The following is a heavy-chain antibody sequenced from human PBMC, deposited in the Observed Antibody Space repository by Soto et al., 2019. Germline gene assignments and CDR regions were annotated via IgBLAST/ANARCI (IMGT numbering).Heavy chain of an antibody. Sequence: QVQLVQSGAEVKKPASSVKVSCKASADTFNSYSLSWLRQAPGQRLDWMGGITPVFGTADYAQSSADRLTITAYDSASTVFRVLSSLRSDDAAVYYCARSLDGTTVTNGFDPWGQGALVSVSS. CDR2: ITPVFGTA. CDR3: ARSLDGTTVTNGFDP. D-gene: IGHD4-17*01. J-gene: IGHJ5*02. V-gene: IGHV1-69*01. CDR1: ADTFNSYS.